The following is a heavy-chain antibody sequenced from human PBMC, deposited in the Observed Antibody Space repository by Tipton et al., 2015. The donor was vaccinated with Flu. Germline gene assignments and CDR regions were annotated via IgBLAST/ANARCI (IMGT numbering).Heavy chain of an antibody. CDR2: IYYSGST. D-gene: IGHD3-22*01. V-gene: IGHV4-61*01. Sequence: TLSLTCTVSGGSVSSGSYYWSWIRQPPGKGLGWIGYIYYSGSTNYNPSLKSRVTISVDTSKNQFSLKLSSVTAADTAVYYCARDCSDDSSGYDDAFDIWGQGTMVTVSS. J-gene: IGHJ3*02. CDR1: GGSVSSGSYY. CDR3: ARDCSDDSSGYDDAFDI.